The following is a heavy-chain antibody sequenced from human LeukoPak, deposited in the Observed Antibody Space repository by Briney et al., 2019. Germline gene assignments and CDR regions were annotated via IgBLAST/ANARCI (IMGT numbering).Heavy chain of an antibody. V-gene: IGHV1-2*02. CDR3: TRDLLGGSGTFDP. J-gene: IGHJ5*02. D-gene: IGHD3-10*01. CDR2: INPDSGDT. CDR1: GYSFTGYY. Sequence: PLASVKVSCKASGYSFTGYYLHRVRQAPGQGLEWMGWINPDSGDTNYLQQYQGRVTMTRETSITTAYREVSRLRPADTAVYYCTRDLLGGSGTFDPWGQGTLVTVSS.